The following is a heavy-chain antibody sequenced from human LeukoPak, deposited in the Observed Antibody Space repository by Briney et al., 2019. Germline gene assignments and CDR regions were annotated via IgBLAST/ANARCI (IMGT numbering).Heavy chain of an antibody. V-gene: IGHV3-73*01. CDR2: IRSKANSYAT. D-gene: IGHD3-3*01. J-gene: IGHJ6*04. CDR1: GFTFSGSA. CDR3: TRGVEGFMDV. Sequence: GGSLRLSCAASGFTFSGSAMHWVRQASGKGLEWVGRIRSKANSYATAYAASVKGRFTISRDDSKNTAYLQMDSLKTEDTAVYYCTRGVEGFMDVWGKGTTVTVSS.